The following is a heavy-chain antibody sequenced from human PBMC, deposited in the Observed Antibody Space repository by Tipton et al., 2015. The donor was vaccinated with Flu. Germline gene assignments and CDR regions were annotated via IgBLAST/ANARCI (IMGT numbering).Heavy chain of an antibody. Sequence: TLSLTCMVSGDSIRSNYYWGWIRQPPGRGLEWIGNINRNGNTYRNPSLKSRVTISVDTSRNHFSLKLTSGTAADTAVYYCARESFEGATSLPWGDAFDIWGQGTVVTVSS. CDR3: ARESFEGATSLPWGDAFDI. CDR2: INRNGNT. J-gene: IGHJ3*02. V-gene: IGHV4-38-2*02. D-gene: IGHD1-26*01. CDR1: GDSIRSNYY.